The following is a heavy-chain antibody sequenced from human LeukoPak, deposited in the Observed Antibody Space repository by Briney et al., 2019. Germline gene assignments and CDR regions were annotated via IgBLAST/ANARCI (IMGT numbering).Heavy chain of an antibody. CDR3: ARDGGIAVAGTPH. J-gene: IGHJ4*02. V-gene: IGHV4-61*02. Sequence: SQTLSLTCTFSGGSISSGSYYWSWIRQPAGKGLEWIGRIYTSGSTNYNPSLKSRVTISVDTSKNQFSLKLSSVTAADTAVYYCARDGGIAVAGTPHWGQGTLVTVSS. D-gene: IGHD6-19*01. CDR1: GGSISSGSYY. CDR2: IYTSGST.